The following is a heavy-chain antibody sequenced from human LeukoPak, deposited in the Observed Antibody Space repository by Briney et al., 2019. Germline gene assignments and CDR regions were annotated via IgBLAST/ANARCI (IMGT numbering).Heavy chain of an antibody. CDR2: FDPEDGET. CDR1: GYTLTELS. D-gene: IGHD2-15*01. V-gene: IGHV1-24*01. J-gene: IGHJ5*02. Sequence: ASVQVSCKVSGYTLTELSMHWVRQAPGKGLEWMGGFDPEDGETIYAQKFQGRVTMTEDTSTDTAYMELSSLRSEDTAVYYCATVPLFCSGGSCYMWFDPWGQGTLVTVSS. CDR3: ATVPLFCSGGSCYMWFDP.